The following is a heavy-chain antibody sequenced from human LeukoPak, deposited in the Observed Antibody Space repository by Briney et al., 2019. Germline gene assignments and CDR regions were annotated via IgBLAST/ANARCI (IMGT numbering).Heavy chain of an antibody. CDR3: AKARTGYSSSWQRGYFSYSYYGMDV. Sequence: GGSLRLSCAASGFTFSSYAMSWVRQAPGKGLEWVSAISGRGGSTYYADSVKGRFTISRDNSKNTLYLQMNSLRAEDTAVYYCAKARTGYSSSWQRGYFSYSYYGMDVWGQGTTVTVSS. V-gene: IGHV3-23*01. CDR2: ISGRGGST. D-gene: IGHD6-13*01. CDR1: GFTFSSYA. J-gene: IGHJ6*02.